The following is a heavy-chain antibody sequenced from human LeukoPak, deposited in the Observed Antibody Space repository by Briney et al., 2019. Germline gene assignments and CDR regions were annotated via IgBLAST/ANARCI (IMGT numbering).Heavy chain of an antibody. CDR3: ARDRSDSGDYVLLDS. CDR1: GYTFVSYG. J-gene: IGHJ4*02. Sequence: AASVTVSCKASGYTFVSYGISWVRQAPGQGLEWMGWINAHNGNTNYAQRLQGRVTMTTDTSTSTGYMELRTLRSDDTAVYYCARDRSDSGDYVLLDSWGQGTLVTVSS. D-gene: IGHD4-17*01. V-gene: IGHV1-18*01. CDR2: INAHNGNT.